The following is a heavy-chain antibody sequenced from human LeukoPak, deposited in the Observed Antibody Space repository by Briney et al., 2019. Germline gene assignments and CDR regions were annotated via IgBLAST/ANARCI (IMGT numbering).Heavy chain of an antibody. V-gene: IGHV1-8*01. CDR1: GYTFTSYD. D-gene: IGHD6-13*01. CDR2: MNPNSGNT. J-gene: IGHJ6*03. CDR3: ARARIAAAGYYMDV. Sequence: ASVKVSCKASGYTFTSYDINWVRQATGQGLGWMGWMNPNSGNTGYAQKFQGRVTMTRNTSISTAYMELSSLRSEDTAVYYCARARIAAAGYYMDVWGKGTTVTVSS.